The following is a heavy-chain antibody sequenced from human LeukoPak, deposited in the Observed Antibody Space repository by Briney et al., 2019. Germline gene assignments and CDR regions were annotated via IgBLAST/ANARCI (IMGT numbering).Heavy chain of an antibody. CDR3: ARVGTISHYYFDY. D-gene: IGHD3-3*01. J-gene: IGHJ4*02. V-gene: IGHV4-39*07. CDR2: IYTSGST. Sequence: PSETLSLTCTVSGGSISSSSYYWGWIRQPPGKGLEWIGRIYTSGSTNYNPSLKSRVTMSVDTSKNQFSLKLSSVTAADTAVYYCARVGTISHYYFDYWGQGTLVTVSS. CDR1: GGSISSSSYY.